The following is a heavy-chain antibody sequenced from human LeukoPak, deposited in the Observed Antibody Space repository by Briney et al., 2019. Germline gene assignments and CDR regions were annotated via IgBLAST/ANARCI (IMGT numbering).Heavy chain of an antibody. V-gene: IGHV3-7*03. D-gene: IGHD3-10*01. J-gene: IGHJ6*04. Sequence: HPGGSLRLSCAASGFTFSSYWMSWVRQAPGKGLEWVANINQDGSEKYYVDSVKGRFTISRDNAKNSLYLQMNSLRAEDTAVYYCARDLGDIKGDYYYGMDVWGKGTTVTVSS. CDR3: ARDLGDIKGDYYYGMDV. CDR2: INQDGSEK. CDR1: GFTFSSYW.